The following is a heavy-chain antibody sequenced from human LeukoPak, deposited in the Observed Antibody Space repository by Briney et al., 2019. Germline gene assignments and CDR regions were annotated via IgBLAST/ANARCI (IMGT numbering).Heavy chain of an antibody. D-gene: IGHD6-19*01. J-gene: IGHJ4*02. CDR2: ITSSDGGT. CDR1: GFDFRNFA. Sequence: GGSLRLSCAASGFDFRNFAMSWVRRAPGKRLEWVSAITSSDGGTHYADSVKGRFTISRDNSKNTLYLQMNSLRAEDTAVYYCAKDDSEDKQWLVPSHFFDYWGQGTLVTVSS. CDR3: AKDDSEDKQWLVPSHFFDY. V-gene: IGHV3-23*01.